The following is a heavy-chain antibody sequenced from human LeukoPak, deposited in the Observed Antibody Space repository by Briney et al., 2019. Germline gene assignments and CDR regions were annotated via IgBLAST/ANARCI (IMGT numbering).Heavy chain of an antibody. D-gene: IGHD6-13*01. CDR1: GYTFTGYY. J-gene: IGHJ6*04. Sequence: GASVKVSCKASGYTFTGYYMHWVRQAPGQGLEWMGWINPNSGGTNYAQKFQGWVTMTRDTSISTAYMELSRLRSDDTAVYYCARDRPIAAAGLANYYYYGMDVWGKGTTVTVSS. CDR2: INPNSGGT. V-gene: IGHV1-2*04. CDR3: ARDRPIAAAGLANYYYYGMDV.